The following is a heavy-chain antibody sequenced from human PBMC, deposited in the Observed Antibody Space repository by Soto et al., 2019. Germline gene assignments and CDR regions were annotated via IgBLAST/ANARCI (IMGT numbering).Heavy chain of an antibody. CDR2: IIPIFGTA. Sequence: QVQLVQSGAEVKKPGSSVKVSCKASGGTFSSYAISWVRQAPGHGLELMGGIIPIFGTANYAQKFQGRVTITADESTSTAYMELSRLRSEDTAVYYCARARDIVVVVAANPHYYYGMDVWGQGTTVTVSS. J-gene: IGHJ6*01. V-gene: IGHV1-69*01. CDR1: GGTFSSYA. D-gene: IGHD2-15*01. CDR3: ARARDIVVVVAANPHYYYGMDV.